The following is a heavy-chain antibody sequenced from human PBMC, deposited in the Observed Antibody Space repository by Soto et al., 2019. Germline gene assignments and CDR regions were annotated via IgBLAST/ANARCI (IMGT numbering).Heavy chain of an antibody. D-gene: IGHD3-3*01. V-gene: IGHV4-34*01. Sequence: PSEPLSFTYPVYVGSFRGYYWRSIRQPPGKGLEWVGEINHSGSTNYNPSLKSRVTISVDTSKNQFSLKLSYVTAADTAVYYCARGHHYDFYAAFDIWGHGTMVA. CDR3: ARGHHYDFYAAFDI. J-gene: IGHJ3*02. CDR1: VGSFRGYY. CDR2: INHSGST.